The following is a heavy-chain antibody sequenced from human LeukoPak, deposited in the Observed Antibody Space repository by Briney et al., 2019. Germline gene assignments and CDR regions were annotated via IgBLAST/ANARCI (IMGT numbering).Heavy chain of an antibody. CDR2: ISSSGSTI. V-gene: IGHV3-48*04. J-gene: IGHJ4*02. CDR3: ASPSGEYDF. CDR1: GFTFSSYS. Sequence: GGSLRLSCAASGFTFSSYSMNWVRQAPGKGLEWVSYISSSGSTIYYADSVKGRFTISRDNAKNSLYLQMNSLRAEDTAVYYCASPSGEYDFWGQGTLVTVSS. D-gene: IGHD1-26*01.